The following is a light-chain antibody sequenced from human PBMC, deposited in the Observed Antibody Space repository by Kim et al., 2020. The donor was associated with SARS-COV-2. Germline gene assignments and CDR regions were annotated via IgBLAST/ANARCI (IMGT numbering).Light chain of an antibody. CDR3: CSYAGDYNYV. Sequence: QSALTQPRSVSGSPGQSVTISCTGTRSDVEGYNSVSWYQHHPGKAPKLMIYAVTQRPSGVPDRFSGSKSGNTASLTISGLQAEDEADYYCCSYAGDYNYVLGSGTKVTVL. J-gene: IGLJ1*01. V-gene: IGLV2-11*01. CDR1: RSDVEGYNS. CDR2: AVT.